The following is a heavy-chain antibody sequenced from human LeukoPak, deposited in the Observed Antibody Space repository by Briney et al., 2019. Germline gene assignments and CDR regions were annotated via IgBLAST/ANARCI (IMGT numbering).Heavy chain of an antibody. J-gene: IGHJ4*02. D-gene: IGHD1-7*01. Sequence: GPSLRLSCAASGLILSSYGIHWVRQAPGKGREWVAVIWYDRTNIYYGDSVKGRFSISRDNTKYTSYLQMDSLRAEDPAVNYCAGDAGGAFGNYVNYFDYWGRGAMVTVSS. CDR2: IWYDRTNI. CDR3: AGDAGGAFGNYVNYFDY. CDR1: GLILSSYG. V-gene: IGHV3-33*01.